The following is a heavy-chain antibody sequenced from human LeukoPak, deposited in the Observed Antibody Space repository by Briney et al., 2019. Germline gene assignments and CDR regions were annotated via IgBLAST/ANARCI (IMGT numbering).Heavy chain of an antibody. Sequence: ASVKVSCKASGYTFTGYYMHWVRQAPGQGLEWMGWINPNSGGTNYAQKFQGRVTMTRDTSISTAYMELSRLRSDDTAVYYCAREGACDGNWGCWFDPWGQGTLVTVSS. CDR1: GYTFTGYY. J-gene: IGHJ5*02. D-gene: IGHD7-27*01. CDR3: AREGACDGNWGCWFDP. CDR2: INPNSGGT. V-gene: IGHV1-2*02.